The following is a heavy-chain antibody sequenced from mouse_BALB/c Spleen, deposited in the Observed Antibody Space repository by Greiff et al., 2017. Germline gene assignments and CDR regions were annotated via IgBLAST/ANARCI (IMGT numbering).Heavy chain of an antibody. CDR3: AREGYYGSSYSGLLFDY. CDR2: INSNGGST. Sequence: EVQLVESGGGLVQPGGSLKLSCAASGFTFSSYGMSWVRQTPDKRLELVATINSNGGSTYYPDSVKGRFTISRDNAKNTLYLQMSSLKSEDTAMYYCAREGYYGSSYSGLLFDYWGQGTTLTVSS. V-gene: IGHV5-6-3*01. D-gene: IGHD1-1*01. J-gene: IGHJ2*01. CDR1: GFTFSSYG.